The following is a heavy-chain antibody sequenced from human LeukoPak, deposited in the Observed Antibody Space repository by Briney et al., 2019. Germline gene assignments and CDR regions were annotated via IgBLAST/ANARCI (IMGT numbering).Heavy chain of an antibody. CDR3: ASSAEDYFDY. V-gene: IGHV3-33*01. J-gene: IGHJ4*02. Sequence: GGSLRLSCAASGFTFSSYGMHWVRQAPGKGLEWVAVIWYDGSNKYYADSVKGRFTISRDNSKNMLYLQMNSLRAEDTAVYYCASSAEDYFDYWGQGTLVTVSS. CDR1: GFTFSSYG. CDR2: IWYDGSNK.